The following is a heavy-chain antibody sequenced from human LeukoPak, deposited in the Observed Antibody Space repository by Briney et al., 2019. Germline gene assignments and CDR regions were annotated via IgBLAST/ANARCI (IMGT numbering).Heavy chain of an antibody. CDR2: ISRTGSTI. V-gene: IGHV3-11*04. D-gene: IGHD6-19*01. J-gene: IGHJ4*02. CDR3: AKDLLGQWPTVFDY. Sequence: GGSLRLSCAASGFTFSDYYMSWIRQAPGKGLEWVSYISRTGSTIYYTDSVKGRFTISRDNTNNSLYLQMNSLRAEDTAVYYCAKDLLGQWPTVFDYWGQGTLVTVSS. CDR1: GFTFSDYY.